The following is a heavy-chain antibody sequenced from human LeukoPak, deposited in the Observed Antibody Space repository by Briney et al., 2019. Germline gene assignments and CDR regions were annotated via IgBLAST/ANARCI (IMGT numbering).Heavy chain of an antibody. Sequence: AASVKVSCKASGYTFTSYGISWVRQAPGQGLEWMGWINPNSGGTNYAQKFQGRVTMTRDTSISTAYMELSRLRSDDTAVYYCARGPSSGYYSSFDYWGQGTLVTVSS. CDR2: INPNSGGT. V-gene: IGHV1-2*02. CDR1: GYTFTSYG. J-gene: IGHJ4*02. CDR3: ARGPSSGYYSSFDY. D-gene: IGHD3-22*01.